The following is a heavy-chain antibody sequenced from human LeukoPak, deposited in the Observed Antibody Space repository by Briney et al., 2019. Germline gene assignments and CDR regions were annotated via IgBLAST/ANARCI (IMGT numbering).Heavy chain of an antibody. CDR3: AREPYCSGGSCYRSIDY. J-gene: IGHJ4*02. CDR2: VYYSGTT. D-gene: IGHD2-15*01. CDR1: GGSINSKNYY. Sequence: SETLSLTCSVSGGSINSKNYYWGWIRQSPGKGLEWIGTVYYSGTTHYNPSLNGRVSISIDTSKNQFSLKLSSVTAADTAVYYCAREPYCSGGSCYRSIDYWGQGTLVTVSS. V-gene: IGHV4-39*07.